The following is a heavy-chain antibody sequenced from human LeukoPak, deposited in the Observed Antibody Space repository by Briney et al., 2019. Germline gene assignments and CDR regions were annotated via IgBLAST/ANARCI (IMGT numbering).Heavy chain of an antibody. CDR2: MNPNSGNT. Sequence: ASVKVSCKASGYTFTSYDINWVRQATGQGLEWMGWMNPNSGNTGYAQKFQGRVTITADKSTSTAYMELSSLRSEDTAVYYCASQIPMGIAGAWGQGTLVTVSS. J-gene: IGHJ5*02. CDR3: ASQIPMGIAGA. CDR1: GYTFTSYD. D-gene: IGHD2-21*01. V-gene: IGHV1-8*01.